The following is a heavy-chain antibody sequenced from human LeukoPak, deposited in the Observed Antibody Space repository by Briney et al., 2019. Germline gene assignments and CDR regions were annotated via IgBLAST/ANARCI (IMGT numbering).Heavy chain of an antibody. CDR3: ARTSIAARRANAFDI. D-gene: IGHD6-6*01. Sequence: PSETLSLTCAVSGGSISSGGYSWSWIRQPPGKGLEWIGYIYHSGSTYYNPSLKSRVTISVDRSKNQFSLRLSSVTAADTAVYYCARTSIAARRANAFDIWGQGTMVTVSS. J-gene: IGHJ3*02. CDR1: GGSISSGGYS. V-gene: IGHV4-30-2*01. CDR2: IYHSGST.